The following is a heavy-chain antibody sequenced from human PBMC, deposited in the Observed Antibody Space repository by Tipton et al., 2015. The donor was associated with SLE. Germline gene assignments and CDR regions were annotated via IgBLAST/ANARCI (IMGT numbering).Heavy chain of an antibody. CDR1: GFTFSSYA. J-gene: IGHJ3*02. CDR3: AKVRYFESGAFDI. V-gene: IGHV3-23*01. Sequence: SPRLSCAASGFTFSSYAMSWVRQAPGKGLEWVSAISGSGGSTYYADSVKGRFTISRDNSKNTLYLQMNSLRAEDTAVYYCAKVRYFESGAFDIWGQGTMVTVSS. CDR2: ISGSGGST. D-gene: IGHD3-9*01.